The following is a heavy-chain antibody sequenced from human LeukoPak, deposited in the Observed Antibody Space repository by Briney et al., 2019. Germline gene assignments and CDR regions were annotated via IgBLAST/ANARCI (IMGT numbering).Heavy chain of an antibody. Sequence: ASVKVSCKASGYTFTSYYMHWVRQAPGQGLEWMGIINPSGGSTSYAQKFQGRVTMTRDTSTSTVYMELSSLRSEVTAVYYCARRGGPIAARRSYGMDVWGQGTTVTVSS. CDR3: ARRGGPIAARRSYGMDV. V-gene: IGHV1-46*01. J-gene: IGHJ6*02. CDR1: GYTFTSYY. D-gene: IGHD6-6*01. CDR2: INPSGGST.